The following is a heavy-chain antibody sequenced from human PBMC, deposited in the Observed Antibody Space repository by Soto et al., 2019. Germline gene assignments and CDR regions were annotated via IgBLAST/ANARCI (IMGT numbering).Heavy chain of an antibody. Sequence: PGGSLRLSCAASGFTFSSYAMSWVRQAPGKGLEWVSAISGSGGSTYYADSVKGRFTISRDNSKNTLYLQMNSLRAEDTAVYYCAKGSWGSSVSGRRSTWKDVWGQGTTVTVSS. V-gene: IGHV3-23*01. CDR3: AKGSWGSSVSGRRSTWKDV. J-gene: IGHJ6*02. CDR1: GFTFSSYA. D-gene: IGHD7-27*01. CDR2: ISGSGGST.